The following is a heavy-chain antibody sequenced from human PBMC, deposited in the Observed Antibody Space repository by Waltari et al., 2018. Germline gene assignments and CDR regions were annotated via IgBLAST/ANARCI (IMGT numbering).Heavy chain of an antibody. V-gene: IGHV3-53*01. CDR1: GFTVSSNY. Sequence: EVQLVESGGGLIQPGGSLRLSCAASGFTVSSNYMSWVRQAPGKGLEWFSVIYSGGSTYYAYSVKGRFTISRDNSKNTLYLQMNSLRAEDTAVYYCASLPLYYYDSSGYVNDYWGQGTLVTVSS. D-gene: IGHD3-22*01. J-gene: IGHJ4*02. CDR3: ASLPLYYYDSSGYVNDY. CDR2: IYSGGST.